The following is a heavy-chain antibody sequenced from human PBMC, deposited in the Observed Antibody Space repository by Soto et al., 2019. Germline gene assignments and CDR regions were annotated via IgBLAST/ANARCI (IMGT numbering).Heavy chain of an antibody. V-gene: IGHV3-33*01. CDR2: IWYDGTQK. CDR3: ARAGGTTVTGLWHFDS. CDR1: GFTFNTYS. J-gene: IGHJ4*02. D-gene: IGHD4-17*01. Sequence: PGGSLRLSCEASGFTFNTYSMHWVRQPPGKGLEWLAAIWYDGTQKYYADSVKGRFIISRDNSKKTLYLEMNSLRAEDTAVYYCARAGGTTVTGLWHFDSWGKGTLVTVS.